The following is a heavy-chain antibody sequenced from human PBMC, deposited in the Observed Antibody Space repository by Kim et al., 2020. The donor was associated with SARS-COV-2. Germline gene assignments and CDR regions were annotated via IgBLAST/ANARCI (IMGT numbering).Heavy chain of an antibody. CDR1: GGSIRSTTYY. D-gene: IGHD6-6*01. V-gene: IGHV4-39*01. CDR3: ARQSSYSTSSFSWFDP. J-gene: IGHJ5*02. Sequence: SETLSLTCSVSGGSIRSTTYYWGWIRQPPGKGLEWIGSIYFSGTVFSNSSLKSRVTIFVDTSTNHFSLKLSSVTAADTAVYYCARQSSYSTSSFSWFDP. CDR2: IYFSGTV.